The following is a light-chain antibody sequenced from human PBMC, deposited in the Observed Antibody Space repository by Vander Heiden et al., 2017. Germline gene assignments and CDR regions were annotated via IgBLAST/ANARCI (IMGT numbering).Light chain of an antibody. CDR3: CSYAGSSAFYV. Sequence: QSALTQPASVSGSPGQSLTISCTGTSSDVGSYLVSWYQQYPGKAPKLMIYEVSKRPSGVSNRFSGSKSGNTASLTISGLQAEDEADYYCCSYAGSSAFYVFGTGTKVTVL. CDR2: EVS. V-gene: IGLV2-23*02. CDR1: SSDVGSYL. J-gene: IGLJ1*01.